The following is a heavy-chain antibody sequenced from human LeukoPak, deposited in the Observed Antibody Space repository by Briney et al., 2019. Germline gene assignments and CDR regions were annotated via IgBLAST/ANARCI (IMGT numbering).Heavy chain of an antibody. D-gene: IGHD2-15*01. J-gene: IGHJ5*02. CDR1: GGTFSSYA. CDR2: IIPIFGTA. Sequence: SVKVSCKASGGTFSSYAISWVRQAPGQGLEWMGGIIPIFGTANYAQKFQGRVTITADESTNTAYMELSSLRSEDTAVYYCAGCSGGSCYHNWFDPWGQGTLVTVSS. V-gene: IGHV1-69*13. CDR3: AGCSGGSCYHNWFDP.